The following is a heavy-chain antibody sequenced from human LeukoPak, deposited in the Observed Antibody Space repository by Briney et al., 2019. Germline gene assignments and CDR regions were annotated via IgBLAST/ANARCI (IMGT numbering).Heavy chain of an antibody. D-gene: IGHD5-24*01. CDR2: ISWDGRST. CDR1: GFTFDDYT. V-gene: IGHV3-43*01. CDR3: AREDVEMATIWYYYYYYMDV. J-gene: IGHJ6*03. Sequence: GGSLRLSCAASGFTFDDYTMHWVRQAPGKGLEWVSLISWDGRSTYYADSVKGRFTISRDNAKNSLYLQMNSLRAEDTAVYYCAREDVEMATIWYYYYYYMDVWGKGTTVTVSS.